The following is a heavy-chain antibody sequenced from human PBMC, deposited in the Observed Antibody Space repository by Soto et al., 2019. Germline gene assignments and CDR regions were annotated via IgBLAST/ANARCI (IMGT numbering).Heavy chain of an antibody. V-gene: IGHV1-18*01. CDR2: ISAYNGNT. D-gene: IGHD1-26*01. J-gene: IGHJ4*02. CDR3: ARDHVVRGNYYDY. Sequence: SSVKVSCKTSGYTFTSYGISWVRLAPGQGLEWMGWISAYNGNTNYAQKLQGRVTMTTDTSTSTAYMELRSLRSDDTAVYYCARDHVVRGNYYDYWGQGTLVTVSS. CDR1: GYTFTSYG.